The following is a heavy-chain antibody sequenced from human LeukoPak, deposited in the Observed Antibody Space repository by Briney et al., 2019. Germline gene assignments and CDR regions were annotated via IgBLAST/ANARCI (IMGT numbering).Heavy chain of an antibody. V-gene: IGHV4-39*01. J-gene: IGHJ4*02. CDR2: IYYSGST. CDR1: GGSISSSSYY. D-gene: IGHD6-13*01. Sequence: SETLSLTCTVSGGSISSSSYYWGWIRQPPGKGLEWLVSIYYSGSTYYNPSLKSRVTISVDTSKNQFSLKLSSVTAADTAVYYCARHRFLGQQLVHPYFDYWGQGTLVTVSS. CDR3: ARHRFLGQQLVHPYFDY.